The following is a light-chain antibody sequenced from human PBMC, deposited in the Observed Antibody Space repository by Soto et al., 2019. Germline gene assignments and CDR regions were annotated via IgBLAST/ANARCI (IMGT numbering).Light chain of an antibody. CDR1: QGVGNW. V-gene: IGKV1D-12*01. J-gene: IGKJ3*01. CDR2: SVS. Sequence: DPQMTQSPSSVSAFVGDRVTVTCRASQGVGNWLAWYQQKPGQVPKLLIYSVSTLQSGVPARFSGMRSDTDFTLTISSLQPEDVATYYCQQANSCPVTFGPGTKVDIK. CDR3: QQANSCPVT.